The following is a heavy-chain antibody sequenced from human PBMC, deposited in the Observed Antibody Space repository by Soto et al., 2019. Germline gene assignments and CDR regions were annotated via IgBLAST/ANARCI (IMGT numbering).Heavy chain of an antibody. CDR1: GFTFSSYA. CDR3: EKGRYGDYGWFDP. Sequence: PGGPLRLSCAASGFTFSSYAMSWVRQAPGKGLEWVSAISDSGGSTYYADSVKGRFTISRDNSKNKLYLQMNSLRAEDTAVYHCEKGRYGDYGWFDPWGQGTLVTVSS. V-gene: IGHV3-23*01. J-gene: IGHJ5*02. CDR2: ISDSGGST. D-gene: IGHD4-17*01.